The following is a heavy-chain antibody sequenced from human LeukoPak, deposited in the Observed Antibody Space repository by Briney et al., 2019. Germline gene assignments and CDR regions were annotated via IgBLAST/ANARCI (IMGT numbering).Heavy chain of an antibody. CDR3: ARSVEVTTIFGFDP. CDR1: GDSISSYY. CDR2: IYYSGST. D-gene: IGHD5-24*01. Sequence: SETLSLTCSVPGDSISSYYWSWIRQTPGKGLEWIGYIYYSGSTNYNPSLKSRVTISVDTSKNQFSLKLSSVTAADTAVYYCARSVEVTTIFGFDPWGQGTLVTVSS. J-gene: IGHJ5*02. V-gene: IGHV4-59*08.